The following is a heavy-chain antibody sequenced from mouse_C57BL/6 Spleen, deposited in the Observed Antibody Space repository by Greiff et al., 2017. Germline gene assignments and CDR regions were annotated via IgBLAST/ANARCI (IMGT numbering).Heavy chain of an antibody. CDR1: GYTFTDYN. D-gene: IGHD1-1*01. CDR3: ARKDYYGSSPYVDV. CDR2: INPNNGGT. J-gene: IGHJ1*03. Sequence: VQLQQSGPELVKPGASVKIPCKASGYTFTDYNMDWVKQSHGKSLEWIGDINPNNGGTIYNQKFKGKATLTVDKSSSTAYMELRSLTSEDTAVYYCARKDYYGSSPYVDVWGTGTTVTVSS. V-gene: IGHV1-18*01.